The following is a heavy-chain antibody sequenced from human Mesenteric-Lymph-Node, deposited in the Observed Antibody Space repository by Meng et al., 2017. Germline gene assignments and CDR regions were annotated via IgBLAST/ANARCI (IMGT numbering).Heavy chain of an antibody. CDR2: ISGSGPVT. CDR3: AKALTTVTTAVDY. D-gene: IGHD4-17*01. J-gene: IGHJ4*02. V-gene: IGHV3-23*01. CDR1: GVTFSSNG. Sequence: ELQLLESGGGLVHPGGLLILSCAASGVTFSSNGMNWVRQAPGKGLEWVSSISGSGPVTYYADSVKGRFTISRDNSKNTLYLQMNSLKAEDTAVYYCAKALTTVTTAVDYWGQGTLVTVSS.